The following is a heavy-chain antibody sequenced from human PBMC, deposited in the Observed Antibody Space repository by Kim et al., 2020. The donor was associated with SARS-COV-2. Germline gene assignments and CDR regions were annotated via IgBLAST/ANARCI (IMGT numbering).Heavy chain of an antibody. CDR3: AKDSRLDFYYYYGMDV. V-gene: IGHV3-23*03. J-gene: IGHJ6*02. CDR1: GFTFSSYA. CDR2: IYSGGSST. Sequence: GGSLRLSCAASGFTFSSYAMSWVRQAPGKGLEWVSVIYSGGSSTYYADSVKGRFTISRDNSKNTLYLQMNSLRAEDTAVYYCAKDSRLDFYYYYGMDVWGQGTTVTVSS. D-gene: IGHD6-19*01.